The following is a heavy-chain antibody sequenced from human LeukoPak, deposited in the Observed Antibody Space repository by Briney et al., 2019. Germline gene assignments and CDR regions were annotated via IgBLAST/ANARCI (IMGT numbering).Heavy chain of an antibody. J-gene: IGHJ4*02. Sequence: ASVKVSCKASGYTFTSYDINWVRQATGQGPEWMGWMNPNSGNTGYAQKFQGRVTMTRNTSISTAYMELSSLRSEDTAVYYCARRSRSYGSGNIGGYWGQGTLVTVSS. D-gene: IGHD3-10*01. CDR1: GYTFTSYD. CDR2: MNPNSGNT. V-gene: IGHV1-8*01. CDR3: ARRSRSYGSGNIGGY.